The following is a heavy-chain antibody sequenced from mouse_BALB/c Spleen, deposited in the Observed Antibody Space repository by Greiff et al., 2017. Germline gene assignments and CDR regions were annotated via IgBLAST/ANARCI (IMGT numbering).Heavy chain of an antibody. CDR2: INPSTGYT. V-gene: IGHV1-7*01. CDR3: AREGPLDY. Sequence: QVQLQQSGAELAKPGASVKMSCKASGYTFTSYWMHWVKQRPGQGLEWIGYINPSTGYTEYNQKFKDKATLTADKSSSTAYMQLSSLTSEDSAVYYCAREGPLDYWGQGTTLTVSS. D-gene: IGHD3-3*01. J-gene: IGHJ2*01. CDR1: GYTFTSYW.